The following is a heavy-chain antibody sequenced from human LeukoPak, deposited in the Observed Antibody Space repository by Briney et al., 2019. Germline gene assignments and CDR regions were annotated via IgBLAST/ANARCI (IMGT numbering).Heavy chain of an antibody. J-gene: IGHJ4*02. Sequence: GGSLRLSCAASGFTFSSYGMHWVRQAPGKGLEWVAVIWYDGSNKYYADSVKGRFTISRDNSKNTLYLQMNSRRAEDTAVYYSAREKAAAGFDYWGQGTLVTVSS. CDR2: IWYDGSNK. CDR3: AREKAAAGFDY. D-gene: IGHD6-13*01. V-gene: IGHV3-33*01. CDR1: GFTFSSYG.